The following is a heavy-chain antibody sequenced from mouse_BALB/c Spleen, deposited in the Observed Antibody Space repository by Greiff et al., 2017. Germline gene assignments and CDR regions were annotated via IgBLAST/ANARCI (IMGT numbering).Heavy chain of an antibody. Sequence: VQLKESGPGLVAPSQSLSITCTVSGFSLTGYGVNWVRQPPGKGLEWLGMIWGDGSTDYNSALKSRLSISKDNSKSQVFLKMNSLQTDDTARYYCASSSFIYDGYLYAMDYWGQGTSVTVSS. V-gene: IGHV2-6-7*01. CDR2: IWGDGST. J-gene: IGHJ4*01. CDR1: GFSLTGYG. D-gene: IGHD2-3*01. CDR3: ASSSFIYDGYLYAMDY.